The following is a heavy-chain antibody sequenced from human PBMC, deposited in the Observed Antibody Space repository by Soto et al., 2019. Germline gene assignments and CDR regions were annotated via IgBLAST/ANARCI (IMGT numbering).Heavy chain of an antibody. D-gene: IGHD6-13*01. CDR1: GFTFSSYA. V-gene: IGHV3-23*01. CDR2: ISGSGGGT. CDR3: AKVGYSSSSFGMDV. Sequence: EVQLLESGGGLVQPGGSLRLSCAASGFTFSSYAMSWVRQAPGKGLEWVSAISGSGGGTYYADSVKGRFTISRDNSKNTLYLQMNSLRAEDTAVYYCAKVGYSSSSFGMDVWGQGTTVTVSS. J-gene: IGHJ6*02.